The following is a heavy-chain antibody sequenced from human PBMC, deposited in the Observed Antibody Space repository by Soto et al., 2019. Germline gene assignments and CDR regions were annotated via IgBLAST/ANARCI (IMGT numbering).Heavy chain of an antibody. D-gene: IGHD2-15*01. Sequence: GGSLRLSCAASGFTVRTNYMNWVRQAPGKGLEWVSSISSSSSYIYYADSVKGRFTISRDNAKNSLYLQMNSLRAEDTAVYYCARAPLGYCSGGSCYHGPFDYWGQGTLVTVSS. CDR2: ISSSSSYI. CDR3: ARAPLGYCSGGSCYHGPFDY. CDR1: GFTVRTNY. V-gene: IGHV3-21*01. J-gene: IGHJ4*02.